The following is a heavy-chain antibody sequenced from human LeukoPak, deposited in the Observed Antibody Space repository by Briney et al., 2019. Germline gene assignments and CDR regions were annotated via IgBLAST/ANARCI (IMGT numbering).Heavy chain of an antibody. V-gene: IGHV1-18*01. CDR2: TSAYNDDT. J-gene: IGHJ4*02. D-gene: IGHD2-15*01. CDR1: GYTFTSYG. CDR3: ARESLTADPTLDY. Sequence: GASVKVSCTASGYTFTSYGISWVRQAPGQGLEWVGRTSAYNDDTKYAQKFQGRVTMTTDPSTSTTYMELRTLRSDDTALYYCARESLTADPTLDYWGQGTLVTASS.